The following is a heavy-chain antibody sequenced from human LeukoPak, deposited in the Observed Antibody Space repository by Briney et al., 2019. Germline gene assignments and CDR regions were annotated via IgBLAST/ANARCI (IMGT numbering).Heavy chain of an antibody. CDR2: INHSGST. CDR1: GGSFSGYY. Sequence: PSETLSLTCAVYGGSFSGYYWSWIRQPPGKGLEWIGEINHSGSTNYNPSLKSRVTISVDTSKNQFSLKLPSVTAADTAVYYCARQLLETAARGSFDYWGQGIRVTVSS. J-gene: IGHJ4*02. D-gene: IGHD2-21*02. V-gene: IGHV4-34*01. CDR3: ARQLLETAARGSFDY.